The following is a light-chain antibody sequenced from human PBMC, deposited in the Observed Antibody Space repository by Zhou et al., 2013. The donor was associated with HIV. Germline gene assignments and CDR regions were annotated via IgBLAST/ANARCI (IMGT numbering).Light chain of an antibody. Sequence: EIVLTQSPGTLSLSPGDRATLSCRASQSVSSNLAWYQQKPGQAPRLLMYDASNRAAGIPARFSGSGSGTDFTLTISSLEPEDFAVYYCQLRSDWPLFGQGTKVEIK. CDR1: QSVSSN. J-gene: IGKJ1*01. CDR2: DAS. CDR3: QLRSDWPL. V-gene: IGKV3-11*01.